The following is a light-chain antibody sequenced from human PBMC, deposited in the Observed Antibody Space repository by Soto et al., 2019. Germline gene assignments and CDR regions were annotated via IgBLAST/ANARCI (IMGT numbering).Light chain of an antibody. Sequence: IQMTPSPSTLSASVGERVTITCRASQSISSWLAWYQQKPGKAPKLLIYKASTLESGVPSRFSGSGSGTEFTLTISSLQSDDSATYYCQQYNSYSWTFGQGTKVDIK. CDR3: QQYNSYSWT. CDR1: QSISSW. J-gene: IGKJ1*01. V-gene: IGKV1-5*03. CDR2: KAS.